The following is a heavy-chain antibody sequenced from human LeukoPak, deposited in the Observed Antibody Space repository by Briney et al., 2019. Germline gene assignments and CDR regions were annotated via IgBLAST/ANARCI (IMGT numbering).Heavy chain of an antibody. CDR2: ISWDGGST. Sequence: GGSLRLSCAASGFTFDDYAMHWVRQAPGKGLEWVSLISWDGGSTYYADSVKGRFTISRDNSKNSLYLQMNSLRAEDTALYYCAYGSGSNYYGMDVWGQGTTVTVSS. CDR1: GFTFDDYA. CDR3: AYGSGSNYYGMDV. D-gene: IGHD3-10*01. V-gene: IGHV3-43D*03. J-gene: IGHJ6*02.